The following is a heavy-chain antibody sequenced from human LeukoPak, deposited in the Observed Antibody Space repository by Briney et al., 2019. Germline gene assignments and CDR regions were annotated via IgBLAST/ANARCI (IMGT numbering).Heavy chain of an antibody. CDR3: ARDRFSSGWYYYYGMDV. V-gene: IGHV1-18*01. J-gene: IGHJ6*02. CDR2: ISAYNGNT. Sequence: GASVKVSCKASGYTFTSYGISWVRQAPGQGLEWMGWISAYNGNTNYAQKLQGRVTMTTDTSTSTAYMELRSLRSDDTAVYYCARDRFSSGWYYYYGMDVWGQGTTVTVSS. CDR1: GYTFTSYG. D-gene: IGHD6-19*01.